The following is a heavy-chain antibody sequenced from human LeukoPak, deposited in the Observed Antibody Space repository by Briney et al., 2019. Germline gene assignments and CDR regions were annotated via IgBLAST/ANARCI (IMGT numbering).Heavy chain of an antibody. V-gene: IGHV4-4*07. D-gene: IGHD6-13*01. J-gene: IGHJ4*02. CDR1: GASISGYY. Sequence: PSETLSLTCTVSGASISGYYWSWIRQPAGKGLEWIGHIYNNGDTKYNPSLKSRVTMSVDTSKNQFSLKLSSVTAADTAVYFCAREAATAANLHYWGQGTLVTVSS. CDR2: IYNNGDT. CDR3: AREAATAANLHY.